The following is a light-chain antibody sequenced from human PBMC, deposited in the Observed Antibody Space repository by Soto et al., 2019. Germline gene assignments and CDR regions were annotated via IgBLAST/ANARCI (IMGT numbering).Light chain of an antibody. Sequence: EILMTQSPATLSVYPGERATLSCRASQSVSSNLAWYQQKPGQAPRLLIYGASTRATGIPARFSGSGSGTEFTLTISSLQSEDFAVYYCQQYNNWLSTFGGGTKVEIK. CDR2: GAS. CDR3: QQYNNWLST. CDR1: QSVSSN. J-gene: IGKJ4*01. V-gene: IGKV3-15*01.